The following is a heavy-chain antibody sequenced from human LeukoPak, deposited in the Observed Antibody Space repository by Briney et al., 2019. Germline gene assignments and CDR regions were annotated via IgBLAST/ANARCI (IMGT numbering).Heavy chain of an antibody. Sequence: SETLSLTCTVAGGSINSYFWSWIRQPPGKGLEWIGEINHSGSTNHNPSLKSRVTISVDTSKNQFSLKLSSVTAADTAVYYCARRLLGYCSGGSCYSGYFQHWGQGTLVTVSS. D-gene: IGHD2-15*01. CDR3: ARRLLGYCSGGSCYSGYFQH. CDR1: GGSINSYF. CDR2: INHSGST. V-gene: IGHV4-34*01. J-gene: IGHJ1*01.